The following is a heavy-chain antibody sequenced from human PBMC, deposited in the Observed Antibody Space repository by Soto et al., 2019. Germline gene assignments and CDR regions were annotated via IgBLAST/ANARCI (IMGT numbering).Heavy chain of an antibody. D-gene: IGHD3-10*01. CDR2: INPNSGNI. Sequence: GASVKVSCKASGDTFTTYDINWVRQATGHGLEWMGWINPNSGNIGYAQRFQGRVTMTRDTAIRTAYMEVSSLRSDDTAVYYCARGRASGSYYLLDDWGQGTLVTVSS. CDR3: ARGRASGSYYLLDD. J-gene: IGHJ4*02. V-gene: IGHV1-8*01. CDR1: GDTFTTYD.